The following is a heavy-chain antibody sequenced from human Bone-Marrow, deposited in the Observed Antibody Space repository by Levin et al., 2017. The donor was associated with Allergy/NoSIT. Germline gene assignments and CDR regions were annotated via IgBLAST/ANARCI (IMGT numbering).Heavy chain of an antibody. V-gene: IGHV3-33*01. CDR3: ARDGPGTATGTP. CDR2: IWYDGSNT. Sequence: GESLKISCLASGFTFTNYGMHWVRQAPGKGLEWVAVIWYDGSNTYYGDSVKGRFTISRDDSKNTLYLQMNSLRVDDTAVYYCARDGPGTATGTPWGQGTLVTVSS. D-gene: IGHD1-7*01. CDR1: GFTFTNYG. J-gene: IGHJ4*02.